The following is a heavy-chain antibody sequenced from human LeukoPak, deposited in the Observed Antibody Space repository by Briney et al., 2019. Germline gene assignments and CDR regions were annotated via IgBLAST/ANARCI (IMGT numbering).Heavy chain of an antibody. CDR1: GYTFTSYY. V-gene: IGHV1-46*01. Sequence: ASVKVSCKASGYTFTSYYMHWVRQAPGQGLEWMGIINPSGGSTSYAQKFQGRVTMTRDMSTSTVYMELSSLRSEDTAVYYCARSVRGSSWSQYNWFDPWGQGTLVTVSS. CDR3: ARSVRGSSWSQYNWFDP. D-gene: IGHD6-13*01. J-gene: IGHJ5*02. CDR2: INPSGGST.